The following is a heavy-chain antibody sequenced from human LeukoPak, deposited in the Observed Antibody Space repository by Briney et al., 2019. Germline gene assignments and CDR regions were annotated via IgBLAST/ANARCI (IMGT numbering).Heavy chain of an antibody. CDR1: GFTFSSYG. V-gene: IGHV3-30*02. CDR3: AKEGLIAVAGPYYFDY. J-gene: IGHJ4*02. Sequence: GGSLRLSXAASGFTFSSYGMHWVRQAPGKGLEWVAFIRYDGSNKYYADSVKGRFTISRDNSKNTLYLQMNSLRAEDTAVYYCAKEGLIAVAGPYYFDYWGQGTLVTVSS. D-gene: IGHD6-19*01. CDR2: IRYDGSNK.